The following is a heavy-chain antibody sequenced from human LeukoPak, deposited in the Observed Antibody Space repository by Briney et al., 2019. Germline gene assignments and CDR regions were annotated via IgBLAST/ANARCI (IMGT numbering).Heavy chain of an antibody. V-gene: IGHV1-3*01. CDR1: GYTFTSYG. CDR2: INAGNGNT. D-gene: IGHD2-2*01. J-gene: IGHJ4*02. Sequence: PGASVKVSCKASGYTFTSYGISWVRQAPGKRLEWMGWINAGNGNTKYSQKFQGRVTITRDTSASTAYMELSSLRSEDTAVYYCATTGDLLGYCSSTSCLPHYWGQGTLVTVSS. CDR3: ATTGDLLGYCSSTSCLPHY.